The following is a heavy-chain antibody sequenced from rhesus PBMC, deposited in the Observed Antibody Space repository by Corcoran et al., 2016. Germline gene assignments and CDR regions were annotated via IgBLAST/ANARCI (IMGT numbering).Heavy chain of an antibody. Sequence: QVTLKESGPALVKPTQTLTLTCTSLGSSLSISGMGVGWIRKPPGKALEWLASIYWDDDKYYSTSLKSRLTISKDTSKNQVVLTMTNMDPVDTATYYCARVPHDYGNPFDYWGQGVLVTVSS. CDR1: GSSLSISGMG. D-gene: IGHD4-35*01. CDR3: ARVPHDYGNPFDY. V-gene: IGHV2S1*01. CDR2: IYWDDDK. J-gene: IGHJ4*01.